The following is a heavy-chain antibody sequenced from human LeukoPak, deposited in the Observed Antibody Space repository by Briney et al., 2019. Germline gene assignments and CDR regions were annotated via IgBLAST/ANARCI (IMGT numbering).Heavy chain of an antibody. Sequence: GGSLRLSCAASGFTFNNYDIHWVRQAPGKGLEWVAVIWYDGNNKYYTDSAKGRFTISRDNSKNTLYLQMNSLRAEDTAVYYCARVGASGSFDFWGQGTLVTVSS. CDR3: ARVGASGSFDF. D-gene: IGHD3-10*01. CDR1: GFTFNNYD. CDR2: IWYDGNNK. J-gene: IGHJ4*02. V-gene: IGHV3-33*01.